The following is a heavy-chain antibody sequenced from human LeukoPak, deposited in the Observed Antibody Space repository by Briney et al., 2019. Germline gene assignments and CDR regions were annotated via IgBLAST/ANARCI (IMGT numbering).Heavy chain of an antibody. V-gene: IGHV4-59*11. J-gene: IGHJ5*02. D-gene: IGHD1-26*01. CDR2: VYYRGST. Sequence: ETLSLTCTVSGDSISSHFGTWIRQPPGKGLEFIGYVYYRGSTYYNTSLKSRVTISVDTSKNQFSLNLNSVTTADTAVYYCARRWATTDYYNVLEPWGQGTLVTVSS. CDR3: ARRWATTDYYNVLEP. CDR1: GDSISSHF.